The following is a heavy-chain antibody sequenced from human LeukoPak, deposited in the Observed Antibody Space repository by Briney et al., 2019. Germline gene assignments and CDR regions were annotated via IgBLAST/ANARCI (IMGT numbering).Heavy chain of an antibody. V-gene: IGHV4-59*01. J-gene: IGHJ6*03. CDR3: ARAVSWTDYYYYMDV. CDR2: IYYSGST. CDR1: GGSISSYY. Sequence: SETLSLTCTVSGGSISSYYWSWIRQPPGKGLEGLGYIYYSGSTNYNPSLKSRVTISVDTSKNQFSLKLCSVTAADTAVYYCARAVSWTDYYYYMDVWGEGTTDTVSS. D-gene: IGHD6-13*01.